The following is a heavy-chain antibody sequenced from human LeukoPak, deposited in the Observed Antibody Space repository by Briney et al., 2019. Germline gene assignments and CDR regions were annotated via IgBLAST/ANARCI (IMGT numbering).Heavy chain of an antibody. CDR2: ISASSGST. J-gene: IGHJ4*02. Sequence: GATLTLSCEASGFTFSSYCMSWVRQTPGQGLEWIGCISASSGSTYYADSVKGRLTISRDTANNSPFLQMNSLRADDTAVYYCARAKPKNMVRALIMSMQSRYYFDYWGQGTLVTVSS. CDR1: GFTFSSYC. CDR3: ARAKPKNMVRALIMSMQSRYYFDY. D-gene: IGHD3-10*01. V-gene: IGHV3-21*04.